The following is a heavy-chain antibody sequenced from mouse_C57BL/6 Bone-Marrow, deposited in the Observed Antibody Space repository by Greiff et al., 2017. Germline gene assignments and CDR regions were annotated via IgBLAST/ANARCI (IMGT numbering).Heavy chain of an antibody. Sequence: VQLQQSGAELVRPGASVKLSCTASGFNIKDDYMHWVKQRPEQGLEWIGWIDPENGDTEYASKFQGKATITADTSSNTAYLQLSSLTSEDTAVYYCTTTYYSNYPYFDVWGTGTTVTVSS. J-gene: IGHJ1*03. CDR3: TTTYYSNYPYFDV. CDR1: GFNIKDDY. CDR2: IDPENGDT. D-gene: IGHD2-5*01. V-gene: IGHV14-4*01.